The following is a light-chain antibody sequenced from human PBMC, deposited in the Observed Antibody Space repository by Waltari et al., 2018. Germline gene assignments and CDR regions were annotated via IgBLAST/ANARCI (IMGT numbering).Light chain of an antibody. V-gene: IGKV1-5*03. CDR3: QQYKTHSRT. J-gene: IGKJ1*01. CDR1: ESISRW. CDR2: KAS. Sequence: DIQMTHSPATLSASVGDSVTITCRASESISRWLAWYQQKPGEAPKVLISKASNLESGVPSRFSGSGSGTEFTLSISSLEPDDYATYYCQQYKTHSRTFGQGTKV.